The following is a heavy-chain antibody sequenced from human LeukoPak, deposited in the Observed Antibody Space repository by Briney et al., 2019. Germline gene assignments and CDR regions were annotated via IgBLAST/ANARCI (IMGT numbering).Heavy chain of an antibody. CDR3: AKINNDDDY. Sequence: PGGSLRLPCAASGFTFTTFGIHWVRQAPGKGLEWVAAISPDGKIEYYTDSVKGRFTVSRDNSKNMIYLQMNSLRGEDSAVYFCAKINNDDDYWGQGALVTVSS. D-gene: IGHD1/OR15-1a*01. J-gene: IGHJ4*02. CDR2: ISPDGKIE. CDR1: GFTFTTFG. V-gene: IGHV3-30*18.